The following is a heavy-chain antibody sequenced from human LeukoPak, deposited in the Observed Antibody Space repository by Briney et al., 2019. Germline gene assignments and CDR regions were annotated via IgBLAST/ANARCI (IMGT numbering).Heavy chain of an antibody. D-gene: IGHD2/OR15-2a*01. CDR2: LYYSGST. V-gene: IGHV4-39*01. J-gene: IGHJ4*02. Sequence: SETLSLTCTVSGGSISNTSYFWGWIRQPPGKGLEWIGSLYYSGSTYYNPSLKSRVTISVDTSKNQFSLKLNSVTAADTAVYYCARPTSKLGSFDYWGQGTLVTVSS. CDR3: ARPTSKLGSFDY. CDR1: GGSISNTSYF.